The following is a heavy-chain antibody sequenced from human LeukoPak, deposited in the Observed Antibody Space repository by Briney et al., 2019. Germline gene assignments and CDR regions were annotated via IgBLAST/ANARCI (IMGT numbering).Heavy chain of an antibody. Sequence: ASVKVSCKASGGTFSSYTISWVRQAPGQGLEWMGGIIPIFGTANYAQKFQGRVTITADESTSTAYMELSSLRSEDTAVYYCARGDGYNGHAFDTWGQGTMVTVSS. CDR3: ARGDGYNGHAFDT. J-gene: IGHJ3*02. CDR1: GGTFSSYT. V-gene: IGHV1-69*13. CDR2: IIPIFGTA. D-gene: IGHD5-24*01.